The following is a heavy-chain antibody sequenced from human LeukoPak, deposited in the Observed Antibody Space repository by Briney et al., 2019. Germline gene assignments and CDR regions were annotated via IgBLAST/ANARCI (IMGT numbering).Heavy chain of an antibody. CDR1: GFTFSSYS. D-gene: IGHD4-17*01. Sequence: PGGSLRLSCAASGFTFSSYSMNWVRQAPGKGLEWVSSISSSSSYIYYADSVKGRFTISRDNAKNSLYLQMNSLRAEDTAVYYLAGTRRGDYGAVDYWGQGTLVTVSS. V-gene: IGHV3-21*01. CDR2: ISSSSSYI. J-gene: IGHJ4*02. CDR3: AGTRRGDYGAVDY.